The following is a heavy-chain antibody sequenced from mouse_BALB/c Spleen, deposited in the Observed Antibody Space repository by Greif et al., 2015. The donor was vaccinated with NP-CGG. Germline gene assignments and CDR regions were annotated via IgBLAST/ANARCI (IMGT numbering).Heavy chain of an antibody. V-gene: IGHV5-6-3*01. CDR2: INSNGGST. Sequence: EVHLVESGGGLVQPGGSLKLSCAASGFTFSSYGMSWVRQTPDKRLELVATINSNGGSTYYPDSVKGRFTISRDNAKNTLYRQMSSLKSEDTAMYYCARYYYGSSYYYAVDYWGQGTSVTVSS. CDR1: GFTFSSYG. J-gene: IGHJ4*01. CDR3: ARYYYGSSYYYAVDY. D-gene: IGHD1-1*01.